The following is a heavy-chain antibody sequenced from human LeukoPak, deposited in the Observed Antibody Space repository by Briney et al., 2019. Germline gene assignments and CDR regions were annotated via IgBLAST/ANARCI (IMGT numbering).Heavy chain of an antibody. CDR2: IYYSGST. D-gene: IGHD3-10*01. J-gene: IGHJ3*01. CDR1: GGSISSYY. CDR3: AREDYGSGSHDVFDV. V-gene: IGHV4-59*01. Sequence: SETLSLTCAVSGGSISSYYWSWIRQPPGKGLEWIGYIYYSGSTNYNPCLKSRVSISVDTSKNQFSLKLRFVTAADTAVYYCAREDYGSGSHDVFDVWGQGTMVTVSS.